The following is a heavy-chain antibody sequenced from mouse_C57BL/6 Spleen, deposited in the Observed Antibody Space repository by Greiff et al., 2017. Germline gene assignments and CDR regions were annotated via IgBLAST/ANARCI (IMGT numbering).Heavy chain of an antibody. V-gene: IGHV5-4*03. CDR3: ARAINDYYFDY. J-gene: IGHJ2*01. D-gene: IGHD1-1*01. CDR1: GFTFSSYA. CDR2: ISGGGSNT. Sequence: DVMLVESGGGLVKPGGSLKLSCAASGFTFSSYAMSWVRQTPEKRLEWVANISGGGSNTYYPDKVKGRFTISRDNAKNNLYLQMSNLKSEDTAMYYCARAINDYYFDYWGQGTTLTVSS.